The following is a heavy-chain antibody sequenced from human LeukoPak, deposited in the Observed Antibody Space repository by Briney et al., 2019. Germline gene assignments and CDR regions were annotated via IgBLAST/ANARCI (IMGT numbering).Heavy chain of an antibody. J-gene: IGHJ4*02. CDR1: GFTFSSYP. CDR3: ARYCSSTSCRHFDY. Sequence: GGSLRLSCAASGFTFSSYPMHWVRQAPGKGLEWVAVISYDGSNQYYADSVRGRFTFSRDNSKNTLYLQMNSLRAEDTAVYYCARYCSSTSCRHFDYWGQGTLVTVSS. CDR2: ISYDGSNQ. V-gene: IGHV3-30-3*01. D-gene: IGHD2-2*01.